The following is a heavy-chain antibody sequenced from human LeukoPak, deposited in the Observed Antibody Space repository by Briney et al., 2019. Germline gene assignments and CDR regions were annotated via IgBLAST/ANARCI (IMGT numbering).Heavy chain of an antibody. Sequence: SETLSLTYAVYGGSFSGYYWSWIRQPPGKGLEWIGEINHSGSTNYNPSLKSRVTISVDTSKNQFSLKLSSVTAADTAVYYSAIDPNYYGSGSYYPYYYYYMDVWGKGTTVTVSS. J-gene: IGHJ6*03. V-gene: IGHV4-34*01. CDR2: INHSGST. CDR1: GGSFSGYY. CDR3: AIDPNYYGSGSYYPYYYYYMDV. D-gene: IGHD3-10*01.